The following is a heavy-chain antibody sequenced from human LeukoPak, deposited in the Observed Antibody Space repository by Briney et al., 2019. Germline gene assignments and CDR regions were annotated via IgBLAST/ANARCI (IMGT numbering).Heavy chain of an antibody. CDR1: GFTFSSFG. V-gene: IGHV3-33*06. CDR3: AKGGPGIAAADY. Sequence: GRSLTLSCAASGFTFSSFGMHWVRQAPGKGLEWVAVIWYDASNKYYADSVKGRFTISRDNSKNTLYLQMNSLRAEDTAVYYCAKGGPGIAAADYWGQGTLVTVSS. CDR2: IWYDASNK. D-gene: IGHD6-13*01. J-gene: IGHJ4*02.